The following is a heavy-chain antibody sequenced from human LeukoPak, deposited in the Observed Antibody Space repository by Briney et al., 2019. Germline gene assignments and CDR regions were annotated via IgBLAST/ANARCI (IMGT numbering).Heavy chain of an antibody. Sequence: SETLSLTCTVSGGSISSDNYYWGWIRQTPGKGLDGIGRIYDSASTNYPPSLKRRVTIALDTSKNQVSLRLTSVTAADTAVYYCARCRDGGRGEAADYWGQGTLVTVSS. CDR2: IYDSAST. D-gene: IGHD4-23*01. J-gene: IGHJ4*02. CDR3: ARCRDGGRGEAADY. CDR1: GGSISSDNYY. V-gene: IGHV4-39*07.